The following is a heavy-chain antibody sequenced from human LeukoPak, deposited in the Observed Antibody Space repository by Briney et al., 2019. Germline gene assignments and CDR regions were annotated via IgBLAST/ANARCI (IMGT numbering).Heavy chain of an antibody. CDR1: GFTFSNYG. J-gene: IGHJ5*02. Sequence: GGSLRLSCEASGFTFSNYGMNWVRQAPGKGLEWISYIRPNDGTTHYADSVKGRFTISRDNAKNSLSLQMTSLRADNSAVYYCVRGQTSLDNWFDPWGQGTLVIVSS. CDR3: VRGQTSLDNWFDP. V-gene: IGHV3-48*03. CDR2: IRPNDGTT.